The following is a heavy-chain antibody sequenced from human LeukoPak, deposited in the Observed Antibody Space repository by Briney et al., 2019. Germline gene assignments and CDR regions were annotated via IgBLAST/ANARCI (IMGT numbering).Heavy chain of an antibody. V-gene: IGHV4-59*01. CDR2: IYYSGST. D-gene: IGHD3-10*01. Sequence: PSETLSLTCTVSGGSISSYYWSWIRQPPGKGLEWIGYIYYSGSTNYNPSLKSRVTISVDTSKNQFSLKLSSVTAADTAVYYCARGVPFGELLSSYFDYWGQGTLVTVSS. J-gene: IGHJ4*02. CDR3: ARGVPFGELLSSYFDY. CDR1: GGSISSYY.